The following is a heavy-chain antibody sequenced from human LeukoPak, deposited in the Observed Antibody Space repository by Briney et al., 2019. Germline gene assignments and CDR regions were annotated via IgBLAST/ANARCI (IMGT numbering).Heavy chain of an antibody. V-gene: IGHV3-15*01. D-gene: IGHD6-19*01. Sequence: PGGSLRLSCAASGFTFSNAGMSWVRQAPGKGLEWVGRIKTKTDDGTTDYAAPVKGRFTISREDSKNTVYLQMNSLKTEDTAVYYCSTGEWLVLDYWGQGTLVTVSS. CDR1: GFTFSNAG. CDR3: STGEWLVLDY. CDR2: IKTKTDDGTT. J-gene: IGHJ4*02.